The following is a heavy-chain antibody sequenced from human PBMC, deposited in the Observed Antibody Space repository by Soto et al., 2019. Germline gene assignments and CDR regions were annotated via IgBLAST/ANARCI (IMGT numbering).Heavy chain of an antibody. CDR2: IYYSGST. J-gene: IGHJ4*02. CDR3: AREVYGSGRYRTFDY. CDR1: GGSISSGGYY. V-gene: IGHV4-31*03. D-gene: IGHD3-10*01. Sequence: QVQLQESGPGLVKPSQTLSLTCTVSGGSISSGGYYWSWIRQHPGKGLEWIGYIYYSGSTYYNPSLKSRVTISVDTSKNQFSLKLSSVTAADTAVYYCAREVYGSGRYRTFDYWGQGTLVTVSS.